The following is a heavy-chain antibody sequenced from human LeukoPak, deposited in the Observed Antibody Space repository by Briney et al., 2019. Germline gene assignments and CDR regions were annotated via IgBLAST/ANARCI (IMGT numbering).Heavy chain of an antibody. J-gene: IGHJ5*02. CDR3: ARRMTTVMYNWFDP. CDR1: GVSLSSGGYY. V-gene: IGHV4-31*03. D-gene: IGHD4-11*01. Sequence: SETLSLTCTVSGVSLSSGGYYWSWIRQHPGEGLEWIGYIYYSGSTYYHPSLKSRVTISVDTSKNQFSLKLSAVTAADTDVYYCARRMTTVMYNWFDPWGQGTLVTVSS. CDR2: IYYSGST.